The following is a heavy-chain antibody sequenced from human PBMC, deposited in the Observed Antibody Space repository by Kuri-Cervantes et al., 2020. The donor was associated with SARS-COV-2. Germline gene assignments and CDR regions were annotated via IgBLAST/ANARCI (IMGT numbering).Heavy chain of an antibody. V-gene: IGHV1-18*04. CDR3: VRDGYGDYVDY. CDR1: GYTFTSSG. Sequence: ASVNVSCKASGYTFTSSGISWVRQASGQGLEWMGWVSGYNGHTNYAQKLQGRVTMTTDTSTTTAYMELRSLRSDDTAVFYCVRDGYGDYVDYWGQGTLVTVSS. D-gene: IGHD2-21*01. CDR2: VSGYNGHT. J-gene: IGHJ4*02.